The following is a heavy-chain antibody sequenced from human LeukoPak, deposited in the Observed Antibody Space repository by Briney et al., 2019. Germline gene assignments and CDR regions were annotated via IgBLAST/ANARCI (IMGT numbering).Heavy chain of an antibody. D-gene: IGHD2-2*01. J-gene: IGHJ4*02. CDR1: GFTFSSYS. V-gene: IGHV3-21*01. Sequence: GGSLRLSCAASGFTFSSYSMNWVRQAPGKGLEWVSSISSSSSYIYYADSVKGRFTISRDNAKNSLYLQMNSLRAEDTAVYYCARGKYCSSTSCSPSGDYWGQGTLVTVSS. CDR2: ISSSSSYI. CDR3: ARGKYCSSTSCSPSGDY.